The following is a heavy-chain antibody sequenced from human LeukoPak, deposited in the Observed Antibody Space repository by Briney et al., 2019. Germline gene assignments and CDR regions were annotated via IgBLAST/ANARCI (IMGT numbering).Heavy chain of an antibody. V-gene: IGHV3-23*01. D-gene: IGHD6-19*01. Sequence: PGGSLRLSCADSGFSFSNYVMSWVRQAPGKGLEWVSAISDSGTNTYYADSVKGRFTISRDDSKNTLFLHINSLRVDDTAVYYCAKNAGRYSSGWYVDYWGQGTLVTVSS. J-gene: IGHJ4*02. CDR2: ISDSGTNT. CDR3: AKNAGRYSSGWYVDY. CDR1: GFSFSNYV.